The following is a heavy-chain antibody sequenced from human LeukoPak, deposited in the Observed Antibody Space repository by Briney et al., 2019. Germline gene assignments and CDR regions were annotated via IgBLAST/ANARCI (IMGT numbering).Heavy chain of an antibody. Sequence: GSLSLSCAASGFTFRNVWMSWVRQAPGKGLEWVGRIKSKTDGGTTDYGASVKGRFTISRDDSKDTLYLQMNSLNTEDTALYYCTTDPRWELPYFDYWGQGTVVTVSS. CDR1: GFTFRNVW. J-gene: IGHJ4*02. V-gene: IGHV3-15*01. CDR3: TTDPRWELPYFDY. CDR2: IKSKTDGGTT. D-gene: IGHD1-26*01.